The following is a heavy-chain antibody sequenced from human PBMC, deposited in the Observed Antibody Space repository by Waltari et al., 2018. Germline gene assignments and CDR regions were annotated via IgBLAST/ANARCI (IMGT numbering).Heavy chain of an antibody. D-gene: IGHD3-10*01. CDR3: ARGLGPTLAYYFDY. V-gene: IGHV3-66*02. Sequence: EVKLVESGGGVVQPGGSMRLSCAASGLIGGSHYLSWVRPAPGKGLEWVSVLYPSGEAYYADFFKGRFAISRDGSKNTVYLQMNTLSAEDTAVYYCARGLGPTLAYYFDYWGRGTLVTVSS. CDR1: GLIGGSHY. CDR2: LYPSGEA. J-gene: IGHJ4*02.